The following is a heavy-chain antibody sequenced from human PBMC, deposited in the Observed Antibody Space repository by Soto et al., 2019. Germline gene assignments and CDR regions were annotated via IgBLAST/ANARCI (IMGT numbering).Heavy chain of an antibody. CDR2: IYYRGST. CDR1: AGSINIGGYY. D-gene: IGHD3-3*01. V-gene: IGHV4-31*03. CDR3: ARAQTFFGIITVFDN. J-gene: IGHJ4*02. Sequence: SETLSLTCTVSAGSINIGGYYWSCIRQHPGKGLEWIGDIYYRGSTNYNPSLKSRVTISIDTSKNQFSLKLSSVTAADTAVYYCARAQTFFGIITVFDNWGQGTLVTVSS.